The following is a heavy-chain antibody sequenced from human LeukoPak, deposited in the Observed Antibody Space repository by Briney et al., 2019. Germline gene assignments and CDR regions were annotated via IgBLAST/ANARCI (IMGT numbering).Heavy chain of an antibody. CDR2: IRYDGSNK. CDR3: AKDLVATGPYYFDY. CDR1: GFTFSSYG. Sequence: PGGSLRLSCAASGFTFSSYGMHWVRQAPGKGLGWVAFIRYDGSNKYYADSVKGRFTISRDNSKNTLYLQMNSLRAEDTAVYYCAKDLVATGPYYFDYWGQGTLVTVSS. J-gene: IGHJ4*02. D-gene: IGHD5-12*01. V-gene: IGHV3-30*02.